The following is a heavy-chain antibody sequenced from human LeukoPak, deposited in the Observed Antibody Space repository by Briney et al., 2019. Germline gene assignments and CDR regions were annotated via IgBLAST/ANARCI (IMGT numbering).Heavy chain of an antibody. CDR1: GFTFSNYW. Sequence: GGSLRLSCAASGFTFSNYWMSWVRQAPGKGLEWVSAISGSGGSTYYADSVKGRFTISRDNSKNTLYLQMNSLRAEDTAVYYCAKEGRFYDSSGYYSGAFDIWGQGTMVTVSS. CDR3: AKEGRFYDSSGYYSGAFDI. D-gene: IGHD3-22*01. J-gene: IGHJ3*02. CDR2: ISGSGGST. V-gene: IGHV3-23*01.